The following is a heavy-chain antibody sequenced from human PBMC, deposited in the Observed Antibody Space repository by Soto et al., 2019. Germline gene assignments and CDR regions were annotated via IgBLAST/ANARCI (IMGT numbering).Heavy chain of an antibody. V-gene: IGHV4-39*01. CDR2: IYYSGST. CDR3: ARHKTEWGRREFLTAGIYYMDV. J-gene: IGHJ6*03. D-gene: IGHD3-9*01. Sequence: SETLSLTCTVSGGSISSSSYYWGWIRQPPGKGLEWIGSIYYSGSTYYNPSLKSRVTISVDTSKNQFSLKLSSVTAADTAVYYCARHKTEWGRREFLTAGIYYMDVWGKGTTVTVSS. CDR1: GGSISSSSYY.